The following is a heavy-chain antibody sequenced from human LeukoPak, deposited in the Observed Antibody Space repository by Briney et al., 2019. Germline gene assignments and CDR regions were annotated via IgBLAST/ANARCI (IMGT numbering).Heavy chain of an antibody. CDR1: GGTFSSYA. Sequence: SVKVSCKASGGTFSSYAISWVRQAPGQGLEWMGRIIPIFGIANYAQKFQGRVTITADKSTSTAYMELSSLRSEDTAVYYCARDSLVKGTIFGWFDPWGQGTLVTVSS. J-gene: IGHJ5*02. V-gene: IGHV1-69*04. D-gene: IGHD1-7*01. CDR3: ARDSLVKGTIFGWFDP. CDR2: IIPIFGIA.